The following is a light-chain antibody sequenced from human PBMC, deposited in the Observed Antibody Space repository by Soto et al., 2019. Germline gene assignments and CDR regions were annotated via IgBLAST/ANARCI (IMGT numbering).Light chain of an antibody. CDR1: XSVLYGSNNKTY. J-gene: IGKJ5*01. CDR2: WAS. Sequence: DIVVTQSPDSLXVXXGXXXXXXXXSXXSVLYGSNNKTYLAWYQQKPGQPPKLIIYWASTRESGVPDRFSGSGSGTDFTLTISSLQAEDVAVYYCQQYYSTPITFGQGTRLEIK. V-gene: IGKV4-1*01. CDR3: QQYYSTPIT.